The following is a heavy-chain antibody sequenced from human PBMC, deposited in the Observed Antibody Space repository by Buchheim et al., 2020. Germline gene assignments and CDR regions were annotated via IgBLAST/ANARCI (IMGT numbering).Heavy chain of an antibody. V-gene: IGHV3-30*18. CDR2: ISYDGSNK. D-gene: IGHD3-22*01. Sequence: QVQLVESGGGVVQPGRSLRLSCAASGFTFSSYGMHWVRQAPGKGLEGVAVISYDGSNKYYADSVKGRFTIYRDNSKNTLYLQMNSLRAEDTAVYYCAKVGSSGYYFDYWGQGTL. CDR1: GFTFSSYG. J-gene: IGHJ4*02. CDR3: AKVGSSGYYFDY.